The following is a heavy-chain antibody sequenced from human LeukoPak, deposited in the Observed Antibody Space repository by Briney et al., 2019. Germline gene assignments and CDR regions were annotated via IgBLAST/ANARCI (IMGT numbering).Heavy chain of an antibody. Sequence: SETLSLTCTVSGGSISSYYWSWIRQPPGKGLEWIGYIYYSGSTNYNTSLKSRVTISVETSKNKCTLKMSSVTAADTAVYYCARAQGGGWLQSYPYYFDYWGQGTLVTVSP. J-gene: IGHJ4*02. CDR1: GGSISSYY. V-gene: IGHV4-59*01. CDR2: IYYSGST. CDR3: ARAQGGGWLQSYPYYFDY. D-gene: IGHD5-24*01.